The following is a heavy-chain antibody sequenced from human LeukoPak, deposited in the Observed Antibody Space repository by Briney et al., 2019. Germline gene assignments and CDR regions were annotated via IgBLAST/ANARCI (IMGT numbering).Heavy chain of an antibody. J-gene: IGHJ4*02. D-gene: IGHD5-24*01. CDR2: ISYDGSNK. V-gene: IGHV3-30*09. Sequence: GGSLRLSCAASGFTFSSYAMHWVRQAPGKGLEWVAVISYDGSNKYYADSVKGRFAISRDNSKNTLFLQMNSLRGEDTAVYYCARDRTRDGYNQGRAFDYWGQGTLVTVSS. CDR1: GFTFSSYA. CDR3: ARDRTRDGYNQGRAFDY.